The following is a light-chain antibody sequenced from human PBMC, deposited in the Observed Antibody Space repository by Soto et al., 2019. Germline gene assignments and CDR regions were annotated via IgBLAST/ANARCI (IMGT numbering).Light chain of an antibody. CDR1: SSDVGGYNY. V-gene: IGLV2-14*01. CDR2: EVR. Sequence: QSVLTQPASVSGSPGQSITISCTGTSSDVGGYNYVSWFQQNPGKAPKLMIYEVRNRPSGVSNRFSGSKSGNTASLTISGLQHEQEADYSCSSYKSNNTLVFGTGTKVTV. CDR3: SSYKSNNTLV. J-gene: IGLJ1*01.